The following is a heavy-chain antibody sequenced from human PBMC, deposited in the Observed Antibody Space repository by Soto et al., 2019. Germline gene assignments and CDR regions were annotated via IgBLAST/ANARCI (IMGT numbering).Heavy chain of an antibody. CDR3: ARGRRITMVRGVIPDDY. D-gene: IGHD3-10*01. Sequence: SQTLSLTCAISGDSVSSNSAAWNWIRQSPSRGLEWLGRTYYRSKWYNDYAVSVKSRITINPDTSKNQFSLQLNSVTPEDTAVYYCARGRRITMVRGVIPDDYWGQGTLVTVSS. J-gene: IGHJ4*02. CDR1: GDSVSSNSAA. V-gene: IGHV6-1*01. CDR2: TYYRSKWYN.